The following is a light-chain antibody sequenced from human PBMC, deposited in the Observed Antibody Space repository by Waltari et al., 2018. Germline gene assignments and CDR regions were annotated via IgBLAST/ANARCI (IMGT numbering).Light chain of an antibody. CDR1: QSVLYSSNNKNY. CDR3: QQYYRSRT. J-gene: IGKJ1*01. V-gene: IGKV4-1*01. CDR2: WAS. Sequence: DIVMTQSPDSLAVSLGERATINCKSSQSVLYSSNNKNYLAWYQQKPGQPPKPLIRWASTRESGVPDRFSGSGSGTDFTLTISSLQAEDVAVYYCQQYYRSRTFGQGTRVEIK.